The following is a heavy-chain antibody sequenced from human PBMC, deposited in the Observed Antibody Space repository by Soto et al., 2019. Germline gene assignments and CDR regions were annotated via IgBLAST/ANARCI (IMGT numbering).Heavy chain of an antibody. CDR1: GYTFTSYX. CDR2: ISAYNGNT. D-gene: IGHD3-10*01. V-gene: IGHV1-18*01. CDR3: ASFGWRGYDAFDI. J-gene: IGHJ3*02. Sequence: ASVKVSCKASGYTFTSYXXXXXXXXPGQGLEWMGWISAYNGNTNYAQKLQGRVTMTTDTSTSTAYMELRSLRSDDTAVYYCASFGWRGYDAFDIWGQGTMVTVSS.